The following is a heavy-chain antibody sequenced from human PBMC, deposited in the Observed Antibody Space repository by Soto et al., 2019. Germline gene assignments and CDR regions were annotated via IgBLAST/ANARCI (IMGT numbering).Heavy chain of an antibody. CDR3: ARGLPGTYYDFWSGKNWFDP. J-gene: IGHJ5*02. V-gene: IGHV4-34*01. Sequence: QVQLQQWGAGLLKPSETLSLTCAVYGGSFSGYYWSWIRQPPGKGLEWIGEINHSGSTNYNPSLKSRVTISVDTSKNQFSLKLSSVTAADTAVYYCARGLPGTYYDFWSGKNWFDPWGQGTLVTVSS. D-gene: IGHD3-3*01. CDR1: GGSFSGYY. CDR2: INHSGST.